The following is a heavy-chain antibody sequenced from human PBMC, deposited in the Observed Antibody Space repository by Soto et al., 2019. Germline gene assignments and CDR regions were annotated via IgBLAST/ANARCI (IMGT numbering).Heavy chain of an antibody. Sequence: TSETLSLTCAVYGGSFSGYYWSWIRQPPGKGLEWIGEINHSGSTNYNPSLKSRVTISVDTSKNQFSLKLSSVTAADTAVYYCARAQVYGSGSYYNDYWGQGTLVTVSS. D-gene: IGHD3-10*01. V-gene: IGHV4-34*01. CDR1: GGSFSGYY. J-gene: IGHJ4*02. CDR2: INHSGST. CDR3: ARAQVYGSGSYYNDY.